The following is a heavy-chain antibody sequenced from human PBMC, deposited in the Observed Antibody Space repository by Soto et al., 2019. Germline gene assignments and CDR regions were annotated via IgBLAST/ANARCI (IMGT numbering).Heavy chain of an antibody. CDR2: IYATGTT. CDR1: GGSISCFD. V-gene: IGHV4-4*07. CDR3: VRDGTKTLRDWFDP. J-gene: IGHJ5*02. Sequence: SETMSLTCTWCGGSISCFDWIWIRQSAGKGLEWIGRIYATGTTDYNPSLKSRVMMSVDTSKKQFSLKLRSVTAADTAVYYCVRDGTKTLRDWFDPWGQGSSVTFAS. D-gene: IGHD1-1*01.